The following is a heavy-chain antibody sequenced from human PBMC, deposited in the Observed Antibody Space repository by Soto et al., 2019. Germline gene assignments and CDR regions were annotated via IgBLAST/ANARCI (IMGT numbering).Heavy chain of an antibody. V-gene: IGHV1-69*13. D-gene: IGHD4-17*01. Sequence: SVKVSSKASGGTFSSYAISWVRQAPGQGLEWMGGIIPIFGTANYAQKFQGRVTITADESTSTAYMELSSLRSEDTAVYYCARDSATVTTILDGMDVWGQGTTVTVSS. CDR1: GGTFSSYA. CDR3: ARDSATVTTILDGMDV. CDR2: IIPIFGTA. J-gene: IGHJ6*02.